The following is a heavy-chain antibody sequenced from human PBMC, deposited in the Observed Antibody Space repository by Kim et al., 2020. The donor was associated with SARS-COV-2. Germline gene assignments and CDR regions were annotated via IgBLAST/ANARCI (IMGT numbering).Heavy chain of an antibody. CDR3: ARDQSQRYYYDSSGWPLDY. J-gene: IGHJ4*02. V-gene: IGHV1-2*02. CDR2: INPNSGGT. Sequence: ASVKVSCKASGYTFTGYYMHWVRQAPGQGLEWMGWINPNSGGTNYAQKFQGRVTMTRDTSISTAYMELSRLRSDDTAVYYCARDQSQRYYYDSSGWPLDYWGQGTLVTVSS. CDR1: GYTFTGYY. D-gene: IGHD3-22*01.